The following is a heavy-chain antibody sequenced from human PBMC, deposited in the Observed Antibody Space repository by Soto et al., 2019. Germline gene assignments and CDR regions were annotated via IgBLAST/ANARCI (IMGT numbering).Heavy chain of an antibody. CDR1: GDSVSSNNVA. CDR2: TYYRSKWYN. V-gene: IGHV6-1*01. J-gene: IGHJ3*02. CDR3: PRGINSAIDI. Sequence: SQTLSLTCVISGDSVSSNNVAWNWIRQSPSRGLEWQGRTYYRSKWYNNYAVSVKSRTTINEDTSKNQFSLQLASVTPEDTDVYYCPRGINSAIDIWGQGTMVTVSS. D-gene: IGHD1-1*01.